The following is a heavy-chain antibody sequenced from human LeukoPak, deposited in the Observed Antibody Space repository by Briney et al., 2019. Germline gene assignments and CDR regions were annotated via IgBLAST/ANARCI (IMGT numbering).Heavy chain of an antibody. CDR2: IAGSGGRA. Sequence: PGGSLRLSCAASGFTFSDYYMSWIRQAPGKGLEWVSAIAGSGGRAYYADPVKGRFTISRDNSKNTLYLQMNSLRAEDTAVYYCAKITFEGLMDFYWGQGTLVTVSS. J-gene: IGHJ4*02. CDR3: AKITFEGLMDFY. CDR1: GFTFSDYY. D-gene: IGHD3-16*01. V-gene: IGHV3-23*01.